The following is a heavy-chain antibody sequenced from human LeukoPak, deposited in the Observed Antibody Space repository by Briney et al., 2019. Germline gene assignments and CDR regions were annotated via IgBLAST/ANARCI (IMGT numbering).Heavy chain of an antibody. CDR2: ISWNSGSI. J-gene: IGHJ3*02. V-gene: IGHV3-9*01. CDR3: AKDMTASHAGHNAFDI. CDR1: GFTFDDYA. Sequence: PGRSLRLSCAASGFTFDDYAMHWVRQAPGKGLEWVSGISWNSGSIGYADSVKGRFTISRDNAKNSLYLQMNSLRAEDTALYYCAKDMTASHAGHNAFDIWGQGTMVTVSS. D-gene: IGHD2-2*01.